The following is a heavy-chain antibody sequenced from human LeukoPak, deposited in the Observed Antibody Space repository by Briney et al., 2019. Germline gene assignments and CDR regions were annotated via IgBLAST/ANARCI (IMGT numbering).Heavy chain of an antibody. Sequence: PSETLSLTCAVYGGSFSGYYWSWIRQPPGRGLEWIGEINHSGSTNYNPSLKSRVTISVDTSKNQFSLKLSSVTAADTAVYYCARNYYDSSGPFDPWGQGTLVTVSS. J-gene: IGHJ5*02. V-gene: IGHV4-34*01. CDR2: INHSGST. CDR3: ARNYYDSSGPFDP. D-gene: IGHD3-22*01. CDR1: GGSFSGYY.